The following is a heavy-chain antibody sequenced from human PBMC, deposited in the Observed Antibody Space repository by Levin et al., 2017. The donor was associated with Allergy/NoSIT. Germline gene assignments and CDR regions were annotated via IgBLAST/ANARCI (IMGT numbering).Heavy chain of an antibody. V-gene: IGHV1-69*13. Sequence: ASVKVSCKASGGTFSSYAISWVRQAPGQGLEWMGGIIPIFGTANYAQKFQGRVTITADESTSTAYMELSSLRSEDTAVYYCARLLAAAPNWYFDRWGRGTLVTVSS. D-gene: IGHD6-13*01. CDR1: GGTFSSYA. J-gene: IGHJ2*01. CDR2: IIPIFGTA. CDR3: ARLLAAAPNWYFDR.